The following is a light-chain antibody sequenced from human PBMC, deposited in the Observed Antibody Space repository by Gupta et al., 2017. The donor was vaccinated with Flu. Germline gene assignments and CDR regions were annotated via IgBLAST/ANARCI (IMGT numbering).Light chain of an antibody. Sequence: QSALTQPASVSGSPGQSITISRNGTSSDVGGYNYVSWYQHHPGKAPKLMIYEVINRPSGVSNRFSGSKSGNTASLTISGLQAEDEADYYCSSYTSSNSLEFGGGTKLTVL. CDR2: EVI. CDR3: SSYTSSNSLE. J-gene: IGLJ3*02. CDR1: SSDVGGYNY. V-gene: IGLV2-14*01.